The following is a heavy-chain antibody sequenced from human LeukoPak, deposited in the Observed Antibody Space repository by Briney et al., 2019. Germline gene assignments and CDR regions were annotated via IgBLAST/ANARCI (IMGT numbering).Heavy chain of an antibody. CDR2: INHDGSA. V-gene: IGHV4-34*01. J-gene: IGHJ6*03. CDR3: ARVLRGVSQGRDYSYYYYRHV. CDR1: GGSFSDFY. D-gene: IGHD3-10*01. Sequence: SETLSLTCAVYGGSFSDFYWGWIRQPPGKGLEWIGEINHDGSANYNPSLKSRVTISVDLSKKQFSLKVSSVTAADMAVYYCARVLRGVSQGRDYSYYYYRHVGGKGTTDTVP.